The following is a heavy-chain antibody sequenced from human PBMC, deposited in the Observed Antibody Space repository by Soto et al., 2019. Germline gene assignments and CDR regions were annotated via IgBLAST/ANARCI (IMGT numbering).Heavy chain of an antibody. Sequence: GGSLRLSCAASGFTFDDYGMNWVRQAPGKGLEWLGRIKSKSDRGTTEYAAPVEGGFTISRDDSKNTLYLQMDSLKTEDTAVYFCTTERRRSDWYGSRRDWGEGTLVTVSS. CDR2: IKSKSDRGTT. D-gene: IGHD6-19*01. CDR3: TTERRRSDWYGSRRD. J-gene: IGHJ4*02. V-gene: IGHV3-15*01. CDR1: GFTFDDYG.